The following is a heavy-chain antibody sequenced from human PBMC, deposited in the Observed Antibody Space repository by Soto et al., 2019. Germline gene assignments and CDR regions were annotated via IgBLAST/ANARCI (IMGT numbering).Heavy chain of an antibody. Sequence: QVQLVQSGAEVKKPGSSVKVSCKASGGTFSSYAVSWVRQAPGQGLEWMGGIIPIFGTVIYAQQFQGRVTITADESTKTAYMELRSLRFEDTAVYYCARDSHPPALSGDIMRWDVWGHRTTVTVS. CDR2: IIPIFGTV. J-gene: IGHJ6*02. CDR1: GGTFSSYA. V-gene: IGHV1-69*01. CDR3: ARDSHPPALSGDIMRWDV. D-gene: IGHD2-15*01.